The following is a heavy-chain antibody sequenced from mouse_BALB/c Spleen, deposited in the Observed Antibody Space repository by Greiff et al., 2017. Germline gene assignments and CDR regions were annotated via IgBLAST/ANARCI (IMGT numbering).Heavy chain of an antibody. Sequence: EVQGVESGGGLVKPGGSLKLSCAASGFTFSSYAMSWVRQSPEKRLEWVAEISSGGSYTYYPDTVTGRFTISRDNAKNTLYLEMSSLRSEDTAMYYCARDGNYDYAMDYWGQGTSVTVSS. D-gene: IGHD2-4*01. CDR1: GFTFSSYA. V-gene: IGHV5-9-4*01. CDR2: ISSGGSYT. J-gene: IGHJ4*01. CDR3: ARDGNYDYAMDY.